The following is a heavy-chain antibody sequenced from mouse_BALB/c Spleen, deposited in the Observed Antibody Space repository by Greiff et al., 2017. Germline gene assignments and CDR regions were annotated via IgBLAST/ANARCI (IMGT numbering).Heavy chain of an antibody. CDR3: ARGDNYYYGSTYAMDD. CDR2: ILPGSGST. Sequence: VQLQQSGAELMKPGASVKISCKATGYTFSSYWIAWVKPRPGHGLEWIGEILPGSGSTNYHEKFKGKATFTADTSSNTAYLQLSSLTSEDSAVYYCARGDNYYYGSTYAMDDWGEGTSVT. J-gene: IGHJ4*01. V-gene: IGHV1-9*01. CDR1: GYTFSSYW. D-gene: IGHD1-1*01.